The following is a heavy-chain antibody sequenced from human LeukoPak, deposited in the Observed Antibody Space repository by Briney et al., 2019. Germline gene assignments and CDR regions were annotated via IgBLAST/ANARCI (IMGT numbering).Heavy chain of an antibody. J-gene: IGHJ4*02. CDR1: GFSFSSYG. CDR2: IRYDGSDK. V-gene: IGHV3-30*02. CDR3: AKPPEGCSSTSCYFGY. D-gene: IGHD2-2*01. Sequence: GGSLRLSCAASGFSFSSYGMYWVRQVPGKGLEWVAYIRYDGSDKYYADSVKGRFTISRDNSKNTLYLQMNSLRAEDTAVYYCAKPPEGCSSTSCYFGYWGQGTLVTVSS.